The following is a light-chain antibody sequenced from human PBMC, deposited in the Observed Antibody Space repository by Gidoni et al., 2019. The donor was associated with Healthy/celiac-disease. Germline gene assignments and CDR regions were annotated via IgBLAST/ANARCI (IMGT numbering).Light chain of an antibody. CDR2: AAS. V-gene: IGKV1-39*01. Sequence: DIQMTQSPSSLSASVGDRVTITCRASQSISSYLNWYQQKPGKAPKLLIYAASSLQSGVPSRFSGSRSGTDFTLTISSLQPEDFATYYCQQSSSTLTWTFGQGTKVEIK. CDR1: QSISSY. J-gene: IGKJ1*01. CDR3: QQSSSTLTWT.